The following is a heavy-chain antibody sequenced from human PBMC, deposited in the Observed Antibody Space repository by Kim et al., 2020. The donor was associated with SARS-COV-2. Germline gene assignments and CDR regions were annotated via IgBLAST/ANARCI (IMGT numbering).Heavy chain of an antibody. D-gene: IGHD6-13*01. Sequence: GGSLRLSCAASGFTFSSYGMHWVRQAPGKGLEWVAVISYDGSNKYYADSVKGRFTISRDNSKNTLYLQMNSLRAEDTAVYYCAKDSSSSWFALTYYYYGMDVWGQGTTVTVSS. J-gene: IGHJ6*02. V-gene: IGHV3-30*18. CDR1: GFTFSSYG. CDR2: ISYDGSNK. CDR3: AKDSSSSWFALTYYYYGMDV.